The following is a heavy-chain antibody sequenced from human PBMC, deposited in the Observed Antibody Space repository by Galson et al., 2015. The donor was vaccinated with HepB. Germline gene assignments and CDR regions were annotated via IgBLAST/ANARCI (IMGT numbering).Heavy chain of an antibody. V-gene: IGHV3-15*01. CDR2: IKSKTDGGTT. Sequence: SLRLSCAASGFTFSNAWMSWVRQAPGKGLEWVGRIKSKTDGGTTDYAAPVKGRFTISRDDSKNTLYLQMNSLKTEDTAVYYCTTEGGCSSSWCDYWGQGTLVTVSS. J-gene: IGHJ4*02. CDR3: TTEGGCSSSWCDY. D-gene: IGHD6-13*01. CDR1: GFTFSNAW.